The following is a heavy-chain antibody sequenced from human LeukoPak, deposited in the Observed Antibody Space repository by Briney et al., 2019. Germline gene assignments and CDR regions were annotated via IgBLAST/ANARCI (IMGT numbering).Heavy chain of an antibody. CDR1: GYTFTGYY. D-gene: IGHD4-17*01. J-gene: IGHJ4*02. CDR3: ARQGDYDRKFDY. Sequence: GASVKVSCKASGYTFTGYYMHWVRQAPGQGLEGMGRINPNSGGTNYAQKFQGRVTMTRDTSISTAYMELSSLRSDDTAVYYCARQGDYDRKFDYWGQGTLVTVSS. CDR2: INPNSGGT. V-gene: IGHV1-2*06.